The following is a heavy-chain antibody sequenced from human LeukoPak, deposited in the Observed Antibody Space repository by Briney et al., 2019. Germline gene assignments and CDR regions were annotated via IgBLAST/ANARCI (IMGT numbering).Heavy chain of an antibody. V-gene: IGHV3-7*03. CDR3: AEERAWQQLNSGAFDI. CDR1: GFTFSTYS. J-gene: IGHJ3*02. Sequence: PPGGSLRLSCAASGFTFSTYSMSWVRQAPGKGLEWVANIKQNGGDKYYVDSVKGRFTISRDNSKNTLLLQMNSMAVEDTALYFCAEERAWQQLNSGAFDIWGQGALVTV. CDR2: IKQNGGDK. D-gene: IGHD6-13*01.